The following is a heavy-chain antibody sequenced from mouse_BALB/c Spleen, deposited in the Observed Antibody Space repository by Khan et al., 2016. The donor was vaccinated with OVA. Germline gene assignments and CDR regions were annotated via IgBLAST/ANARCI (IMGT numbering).Heavy chain of an antibody. Sequence: QVQLQQSGAELVKPGASVKLSCKTSGYTFTSYWIQWVKQRPGQGLGWIGQIFPGTGTPYYNENFKGKATLTIDTSSNTAYMQLSSLTSEDSAVYFCARGYFGNYEFAYWGQGTLVTVSA. CDR2: IFPGTGTP. D-gene: IGHD2-1*01. V-gene: IGHV1S132*01. CDR1: GYTFTSYW. CDR3: ARGYFGNYEFAY. J-gene: IGHJ3*01.